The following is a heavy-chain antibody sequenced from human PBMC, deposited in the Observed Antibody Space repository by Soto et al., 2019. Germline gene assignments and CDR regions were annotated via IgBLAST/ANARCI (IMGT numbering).Heavy chain of an antibody. J-gene: IGHJ4*02. CDR2: INPSGGST. CDR3: AGDFRDPVVTAVYLDY. D-gene: IGHD2-21*02. V-gene: IGHV1-46*01. CDR1: GYTFTSYY. Sequence: ASVKVSCKASGYTFTSYYMHWVRQAPGQGLEWMGIINPSGGSTSYAQKFQGRVTMTRDTSTSTVYMELSSLRSEDTAVYYCAGDFRDPVVTAVYLDYWAQGTLVPVSS.